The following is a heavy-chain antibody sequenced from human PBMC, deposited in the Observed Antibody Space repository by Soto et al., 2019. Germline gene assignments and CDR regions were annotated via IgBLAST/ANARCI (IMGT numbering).Heavy chain of an antibody. V-gene: IGHV1-18*01. CDR3: SRDRSGSPGAFGV. CDR2: ISAYNGNR. J-gene: IGHJ3*01. D-gene: IGHD1-26*01. Sequence: QVPLVQSGAEVKKPGASVKVSCKTSGYTFNTYGISWVRQAPGQGLEWMGWISAYNGNRNYAQKLQGRVTMTTDTSTGTAYMELRRIRFDDAAVYYCSRDRSGSPGAFGVWGQGTMVTVSS. CDR1: GYTFNTYG.